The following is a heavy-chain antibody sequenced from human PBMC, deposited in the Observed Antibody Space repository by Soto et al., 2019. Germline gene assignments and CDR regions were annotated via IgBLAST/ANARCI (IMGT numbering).Heavy chain of an antibody. J-gene: IGHJ3*02. Sequence: EVQLVESGGGLVKPGGSLRLSCEASGFTFRSYSMNWVRQAPGKGLEWVSSISTTSSYIYYGDSVKGRFTISRDNAKNLLVLEMNSLGAEDTAIYYCAREGDDYGDYKRAFDIWGQGTTVTVSS. V-gene: IGHV3-21*01. CDR1: GFTFRSYS. CDR2: ISTTSSYI. D-gene: IGHD4-17*01. CDR3: AREGDDYGDYKRAFDI.